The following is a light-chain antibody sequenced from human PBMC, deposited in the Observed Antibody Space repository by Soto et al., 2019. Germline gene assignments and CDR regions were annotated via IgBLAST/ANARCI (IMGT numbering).Light chain of an antibody. J-gene: IGLJ2*01. V-gene: IGLV2-14*03. CDR1: SSDVGYYNS. Sequence: QSALTQPASVSGSPGRSITISCTGTSSDVGYYNSVSWYQRHPGKVPKLIIYDVSSRPSGVSNRFSGFKSGNTASLTISGLQAEDEADYYCSSYPSSETHVLFGGGTKLTVL. CDR2: DVS. CDR3: SSYPSSETHVL.